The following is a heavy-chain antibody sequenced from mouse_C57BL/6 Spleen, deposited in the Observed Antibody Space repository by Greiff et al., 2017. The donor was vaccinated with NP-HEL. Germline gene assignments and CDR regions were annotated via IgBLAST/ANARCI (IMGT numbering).Heavy chain of an antibody. J-gene: IGHJ2*01. CDR2: IFPGSGST. CDR3: SRSSYGSSPYYVDY. V-gene: IGHV1-75*01. Sequence: QVQLQQSGPELVKPGASVKISCKASGYTFTDYYINWVKQRPGQGLEWIGWIFPGSGSTYYNEKFKGKATLTVDKSSSTAYMFLSSLTSEDSAVYFWSRSSYGSSPYYVDYWGQGTTLTVSS. D-gene: IGHD1-1*01. CDR1: GYTFTDYY.